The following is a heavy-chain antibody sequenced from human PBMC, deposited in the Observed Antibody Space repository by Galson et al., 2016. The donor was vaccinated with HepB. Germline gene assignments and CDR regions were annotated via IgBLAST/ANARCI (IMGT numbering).Heavy chain of an antibody. J-gene: IGHJ3*02. CDR2: VHYSGST. V-gene: IGHV4-39*07. CDR1: GGFTSSSRYY. D-gene: IGHD4-23*01. Sequence: ETLSLTCSVSGGFTSSSRYYWGWIRQPPGKGLEYIGSVHYSGSTSYNPSLKSRVTISIDTSKNQFSLKLNSVTAADTAVYYCARERRDYGGNFDAFDIWGQGTMVTVS. CDR3: ARERRDYGGNFDAFDI.